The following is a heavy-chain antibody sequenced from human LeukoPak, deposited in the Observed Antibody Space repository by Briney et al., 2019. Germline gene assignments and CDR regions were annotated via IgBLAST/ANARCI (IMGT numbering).Heavy chain of an antibody. Sequence: GGSLRPSCAASGFTFTDNSMSWIRQAPGKGLEWVSYISSSGNTIYYADSVRGRFTISRDNAKISLYLQMNSLRAEDTAVYYCARHHYDLLTGYLDAFDVWGLGTMVTVSS. CDR2: ISSSGNTI. J-gene: IGHJ3*01. V-gene: IGHV3-11*01. D-gene: IGHD3-9*01. CDR3: ARHHYDLLTGYLDAFDV. CDR1: GFTFTDNS.